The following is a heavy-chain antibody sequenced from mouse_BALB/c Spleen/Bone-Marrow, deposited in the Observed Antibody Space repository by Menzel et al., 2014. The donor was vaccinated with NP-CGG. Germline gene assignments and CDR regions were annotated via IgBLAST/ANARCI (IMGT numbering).Heavy chain of an antibody. J-gene: IGHJ3*01. V-gene: IGHV1S81*02. CDR1: GHTFTSYY. CDR3: TREGDSPFAY. CDR2: INPSNGGT. D-gene: IGHD2-13*01. Sequence: VQLQQSGAELVKPGASVKLSCKASGHTFTSYYMYWVKQTLGQGLEWIGAINPSNGGTNFNEKFKSKATLTVDKSSSTAHMQLSSLTSEDSAVYYCTREGDSPFAYWGQGTLVTVSA.